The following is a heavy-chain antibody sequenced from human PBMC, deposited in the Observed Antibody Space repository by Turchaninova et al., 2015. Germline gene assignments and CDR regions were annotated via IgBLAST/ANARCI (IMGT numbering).Heavy chain of an antibody. CDR2: IHYDASTK. J-gene: IGHJ4*02. CDR3: AKQAGDSSASRSSPSPYYFDF. CDR1: GFPFSNFG. D-gene: IGHD3-22*01. V-gene: IGHV3-30*02. Sequence: QVQLVESVGGGVQPGDALRPACVASGFPFSNFGLPWVRQAPGKGLEWVTFIHYDASTKYYADSVKGRFTIPRDNSKNTLYLQMNSLRAEDTAVFYCAKQAGDSSASRSSPSPYYFDFWGRGTLVTVSS.